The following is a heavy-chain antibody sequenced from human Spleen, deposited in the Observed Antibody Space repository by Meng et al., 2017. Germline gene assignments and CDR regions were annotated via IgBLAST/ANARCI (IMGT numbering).Heavy chain of an antibody. CDR1: GFTFSSYS. CDR3: ARDLEHSYGYSY. V-gene: IGHV3-21*01. J-gene: IGHJ4*02. CDR2: ISSSSTYI. D-gene: IGHD3-16*01. Sequence: EVQLVGSGGGLVKPWGSLRLSCAASGFTFSSYSMNWVRQAPGKGLEWVSSISSSSTYIYYADSVKGRFTISRDNAKNSLFLQMNSLRAEDTAVYYCARDLEHSYGYSYWGQGTLVTVSS.